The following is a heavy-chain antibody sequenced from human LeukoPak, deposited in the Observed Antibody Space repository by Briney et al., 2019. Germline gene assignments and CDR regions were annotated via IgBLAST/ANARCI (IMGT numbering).Heavy chain of an antibody. CDR3: ARVAEGTFDP. V-gene: IGHV4-38-2*02. Sequence: PSETLSLTCTVSGGSISSGYYWGWIRQPPGKGLEWIGSIYHSGSTYYNPSLKSRVTISVDTSKNQFSLKLSSVTAADTAVYYCARVAEGTFDPWGQGTLVTVSS. J-gene: IGHJ5*02. CDR2: IYHSGST. CDR1: GGSISSGYY.